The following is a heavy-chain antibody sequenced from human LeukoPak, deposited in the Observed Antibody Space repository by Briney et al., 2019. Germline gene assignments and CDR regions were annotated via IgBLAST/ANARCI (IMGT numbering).Heavy chain of an antibody. CDR2: ISSSSSYI. D-gene: IGHD2-2*01. CDR1: GFTFSSYS. CDR3: ARGPPAGPAAFRYSDY. J-gene: IGHJ4*02. V-gene: IGHV3-21*01. Sequence: KSGGSLRLSCAASGFTFSSYSMNWVRQAPGEGLEWVSSISSSSSYIYYADSVKGRFTISRDNAKNSLYLQMNSLRAEDTAVYYCARGPPAGPAAFRYSDYWGQGTLVTVSS.